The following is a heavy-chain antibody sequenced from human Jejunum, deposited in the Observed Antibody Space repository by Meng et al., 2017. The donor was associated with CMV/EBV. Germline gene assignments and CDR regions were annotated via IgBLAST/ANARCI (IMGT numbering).Heavy chain of an antibody. J-gene: IGHJ5*02. V-gene: IGHV1-18*04. Sequence: SCKASGYIFTDYGSSWVRQAPGQGLEWMGWMSTTSGNTNYAQNIQGRVSMTADTSTSTAYMELRNLRSDDTAVYYCARDPFDYWLDPWGQGTLVTVSS. CDR3: ARDPFDYWLDP. CDR1: GYIFTDYG. CDR2: MSTTSGNT.